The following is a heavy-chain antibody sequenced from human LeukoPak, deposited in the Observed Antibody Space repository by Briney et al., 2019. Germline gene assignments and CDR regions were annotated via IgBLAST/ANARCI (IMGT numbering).Heavy chain of an antibody. J-gene: IGHJ6*02. CDR1: GFTFSSYW. CDR3: ARDKGYYDSSSSYYYGMAV. CDR2: IKQDGSEK. Sequence: GGSLRLSCAASGFTFSSYWMSWVRQAPGKGLEWVANIKQDGSEKYYVDSVKGRFTISRDNAKNSLYLQMNSLRAEDTAAYYCARDKGYYDSSSSYYYGMAVWGQGTTVTVSS. V-gene: IGHV3-7*01. D-gene: IGHD3-22*01.